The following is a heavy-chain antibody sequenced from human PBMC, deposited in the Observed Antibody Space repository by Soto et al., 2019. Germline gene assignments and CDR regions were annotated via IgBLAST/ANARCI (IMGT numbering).Heavy chain of an antibody. CDR1: GGSLSTYY. Sequence: SETLSLTCTVSGGSLSTYYWSWIRQPPGKGLEWIVYMSYSESSNYNPSLKSRVTVSVDTSMNQVSLKLSSVTAADTAVYYCAKTRITSTAATFDPWGQGTLVTVSS. CDR3: AKTRITSTAATFDP. CDR2: MSYSESS. J-gene: IGHJ5*02. V-gene: IGHV4-59*01. D-gene: IGHD1-20*01.